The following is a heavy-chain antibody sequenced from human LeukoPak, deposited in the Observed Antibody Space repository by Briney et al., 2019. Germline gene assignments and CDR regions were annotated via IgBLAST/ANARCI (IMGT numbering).Heavy chain of an antibody. D-gene: IGHD6-13*01. CDR1: GGSFSGYY. Sequence: SETLSLTCAVYGGSFSGYYWSWIRQPPGKGLEWIGEINHSGSTNYNPSLKSRVTTSVDTSKNQFSLKLSSVTAADTAVYYCASRAAGIAAAGINWFDPWGQGTLVTVSS. CDR3: ASRAAGIAAAGINWFDP. CDR2: INHSGST. V-gene: IGHV4-34*01. J-gene: IGHJ5*02.